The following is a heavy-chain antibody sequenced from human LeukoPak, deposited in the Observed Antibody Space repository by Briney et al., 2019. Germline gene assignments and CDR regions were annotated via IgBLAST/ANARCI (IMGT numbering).Heavy chain of an antibody. Sequence: SETLSLTCTVSGGSISSSIYYWDWIRQPPGKGLEWFGYIYYSGSTNYNPSLKSRVTISVDTSKNQFSLKVSSVTAADTAVYYCAIFNWNGRFDPWGQGTLVTVSS. CDR2: IYYSGST. J-gene: IGHJ5*02. D-gene: IGHD1-1*01. CDR3: AIFNWNGRFDP. CDR1: GGSISSSIYY. V-gene: IGHV4-61*05.